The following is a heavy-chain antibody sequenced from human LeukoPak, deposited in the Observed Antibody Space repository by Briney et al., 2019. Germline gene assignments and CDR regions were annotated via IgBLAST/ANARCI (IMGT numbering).Heavy chain of an antibody. CDR1: GFTFSSYS. Sequence: PGGSLRLSCAASGFTFSSYSMNWVRQAPGKGLEWVSSISSSSSYIYYADSVKGRFTISRDNAKNSLYLQMNGLRAEDTAVYYCAFSRAAASWGDWGQGTLVTVSS. CDR3: AFSRAAASWGD. D-gene: IGHD6-13*01. CDR2: ISSSSSYI. V-gene: IGHV3-21*01. J-gene: IGHJ4*02.